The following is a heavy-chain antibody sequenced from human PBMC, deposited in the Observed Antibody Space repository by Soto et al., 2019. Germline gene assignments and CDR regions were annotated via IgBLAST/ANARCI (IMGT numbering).Heavy chain of an antibody. CDR1: GFTFSAYA. V-gene: IGHV3-23*01. Sequence: GGSLRLSCAASGFTFSAYAMSWVRQAQGKGLEWVSVISGSGGTTYYADSVKGRFTISRDNSKNTLYVQMNSLSAEDTAVYYCAKVRESAAAGHFASWGQGTLVTVSS. D-gene: IGHD6-13*01. J-gene: IGHJ4*02. CDR2: ISGSGGTT. CDR3: AKVRESAAAGHFAS.